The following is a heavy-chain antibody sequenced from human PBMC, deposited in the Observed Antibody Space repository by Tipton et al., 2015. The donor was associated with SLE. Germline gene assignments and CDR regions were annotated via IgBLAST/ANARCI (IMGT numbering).Heavy chain of an antibody. Sequence: SLRLSCAASGFTFSSYSMNWVRQAPGKGLEWVSYISSSSSTIYYADSVKGRFTISRDNAKNSLYLQMNSLRAEDTAVYYCARGTYYYDSSGYYKGAFDIWGQGTMVTVSS. D-gene: IGHD3-22*01. CDR1: GFTFSSYS. V-gene: IGHV3-48*01. CDR2: ISSSSSTI. J-gene: IGHJ3*02. CDR3: ARGTYYYDSSGYYKGAFDI.